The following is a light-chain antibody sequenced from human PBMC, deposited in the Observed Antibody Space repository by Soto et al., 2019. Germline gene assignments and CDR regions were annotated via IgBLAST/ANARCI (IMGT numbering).Light chain of an antibody. J-gene: IGLJ1*01. V-gene: IGLV2-8*01. Sequence: QSVLTQPPSASGSPGQSVTISCTGTSSDVGGYNYVSWYQQHPGKAPKLMIYEVSERPSGVPDRFSGSKSSNTASLTVSGLQAEDEAGYYCSSYAGSNNFVFGTGTKVTVL. CDR2: EVS. CDR3: SSYAGSNNFV. CDR1: SSDVGGYNY.